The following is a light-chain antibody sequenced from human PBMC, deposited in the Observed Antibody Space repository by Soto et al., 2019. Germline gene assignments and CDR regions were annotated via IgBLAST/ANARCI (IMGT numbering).Light chain of an antibody. Sequence: DIQMTQSPSTLSASVGDRVTITCRASQSVGYWLAWYQQKPGKAPTFLVYDASNLHSGVPARFSGSGSGSEFTLTISSLQPDDFGTYYCQQYDSYSLYTFGQGTKLEIK. CDR3: QQYDSYSLYT. J-gene: IGKJ2*01. CDR2: DAS. V-gene: IGKV1-5*01. CDR1: QSVGYW.